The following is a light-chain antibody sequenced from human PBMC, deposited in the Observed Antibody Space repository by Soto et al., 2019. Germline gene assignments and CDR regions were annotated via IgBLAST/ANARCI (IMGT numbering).Light chain of an antibody. CDR3: CSYVGATTDV. J-gene: IGLJ1*01. CDR2: EGI. CDR1: SSTVGGFNV. V-gene: IGLV2-23*01. Sequence: QSVLTLPVGVSGSPGQSITISCTGTSSTVGGFNVVSWYQQHPGTAPKVIIYEGIKRPSGVSNRFSGSNSGSTASLTISGLQAEDEADYYCCSYVGATTDVFGTGTKVTVL.